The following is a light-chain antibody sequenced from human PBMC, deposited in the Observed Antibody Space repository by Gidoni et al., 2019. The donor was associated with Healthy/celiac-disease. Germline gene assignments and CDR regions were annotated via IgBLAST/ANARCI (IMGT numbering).Light chain of an antibody. J-gene: IGKJ3*01. Sequence: EIVLTPSPGTLSLSPWERATLPCRASQSVSSSYLAWYQQKPGQAPRLLIYGASSRATGSPDRFSGSGSGTDFTLTISRREPEDFAVYYCQQYGRSPFTFGPGTKVDIK. CDR3: QQYGRSPFT. CDR2: GAS. CDR1: QSVSSSY. V-gene: IGKV3-20*01.